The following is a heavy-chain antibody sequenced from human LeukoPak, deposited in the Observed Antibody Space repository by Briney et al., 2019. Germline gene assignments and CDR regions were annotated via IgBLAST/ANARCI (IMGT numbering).Heavy chain of an antibody. CDR1: RFTFSNYA. J-gene: IGHJ5*02. CDR3: VKSTCSSTNCYFPLVGP. V-gene: IGHV3-64D*06. Sequence: PAGGSLRLSCAASRFTFSNYAMHWVRQAPGKGLEYVSAISSDGGSTYYADSVKDRFTISRDNSKNTLYLQMSSLRAEDTAVYYCVKSTCSSTNCYFPLVGPWGQGTLVTVSS. D-gene: IGHD2-2*01. CDR2: ISSDGGST.